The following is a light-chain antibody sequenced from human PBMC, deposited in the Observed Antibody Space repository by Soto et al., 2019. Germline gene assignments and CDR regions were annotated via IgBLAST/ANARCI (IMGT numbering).Light chain of an antibody. J-gene: IGLJ1*01. Sequence: QSVLTQPPSVSGAPGQRVTISCTGSSSNIGARYDVHWYQQLPGTAPKLLIYGNSNRPSGVPDRFSGSKSGTSASLAITGLQVEDEADYYCSSYSSSSTLYVFGIGTKVTVL. CDR1: SSNIGARYD. CDR3: SSYSSSSTLYV. CDR2: GNS. V-gene: IGLV1-40*01.